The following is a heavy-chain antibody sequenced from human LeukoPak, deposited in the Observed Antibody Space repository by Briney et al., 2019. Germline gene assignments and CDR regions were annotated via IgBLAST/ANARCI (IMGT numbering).Heavy chain of an antibody. D-gene: IGHD2-2*01. CDR3: ARRGVPAATYNWFDP. CDR1: GGTFSSYA. J-gene: IGHJ5*02. Sequence: ASVKVSCKASGGTFSSYAISWVRQAPGQGLEWMGGIIPIFGTANYAQKFQGRVTITADESTSTAYMELSSLRSEDTAVYYCARRGVPAATYNWFDPWGQGTLVIVSS. CDR2: IIPIFGTA. V-gene: IGHV1-69*13.